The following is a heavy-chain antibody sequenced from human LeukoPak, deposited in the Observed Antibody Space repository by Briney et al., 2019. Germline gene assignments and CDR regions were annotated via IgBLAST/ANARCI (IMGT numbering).Heavy chain of an antibody. CDR2: ISSSSSYI. V-gene: IGHV3-21*01. CDR1: GFTFSSYS. J-gene: IGHJ6*02. CDR3: AKDSQTYYDFWSGYYGPYYYYGMDV. Sequence: GGSLRLSCAASGFTFSSYSMNWVRQAPGKGLEWVSSISSSSSYIYYADSVKGRFTISRDNAKNTLYLQMNSLRAEDTAVYYCAKDSQTYYDFWSGYYGPYYYYGMDVWGQGTTVTVSS. D-gene: IGHD3-3*01.